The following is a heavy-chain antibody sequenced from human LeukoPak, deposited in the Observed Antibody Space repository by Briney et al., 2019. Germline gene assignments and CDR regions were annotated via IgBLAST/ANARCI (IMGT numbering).Heavy chain of an antibody. D-gene: IGHD6-19*01. CDR1: GYRFTNYW. J-gene: IGHJ4*02. CDR2: IYPGDSDT. Sequence: GESLQISCQGSGYRFTNYWIGWVRQLPGKGPEWMAIIYPGDSDTRYSPSFQGRVTISADKSISTAYLQWSSLKASDTAMYYCAAGWYGGPYDYWGQGILVTVSS. CDR3: AAGWYGGPYDY. V-gene: IGHV5-51*01.